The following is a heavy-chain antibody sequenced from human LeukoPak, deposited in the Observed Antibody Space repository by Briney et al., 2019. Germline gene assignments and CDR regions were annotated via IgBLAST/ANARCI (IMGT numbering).Heavy chain of an antibody. CDR2: IKQDGSEK. CDR3: ARDLIYDSSGYYYYYYGMDV. V-gene: IGHV3-7*01. CDR1: GFTFSSYW. J-gene: IGHJ6*02. Sequence: GGSLRLSCAASGFTFSSYWMSWVRQAPGKGLEWVANIKQDGSEKYYVDSVKGRFTISRDNAKNSLYLQMNSLRAEDTAVYYCARDLIYDSSGYYYYYYGMDVWGQGTTVTVSS. D-gene: IGHD3-22*01.